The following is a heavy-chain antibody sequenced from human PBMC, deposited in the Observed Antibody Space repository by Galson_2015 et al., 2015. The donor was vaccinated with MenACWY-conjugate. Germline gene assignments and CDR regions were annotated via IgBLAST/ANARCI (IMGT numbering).Heavy chain of an antibody. V-gene: IGHV3-64*02. CDR3: ARDSSATADPSYCLAV. Sequence: SLRLSCAPSGFIFSSHAMHWVRQAPGKGLEYVSAISRNGSSTYYADSVKGRFTISRDNSKNTLYLQMGSLRAEDMAVYYCARDSSATADPSYCLAVWGQGTTVTVSS. CDR1: GFIFSSHA. CDR2: ISRNGSST. J-gene: IGHJ6*02. D-gene: IGHD4-17*01.